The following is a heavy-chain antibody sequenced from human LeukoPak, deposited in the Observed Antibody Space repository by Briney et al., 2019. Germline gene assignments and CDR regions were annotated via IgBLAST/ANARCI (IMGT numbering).Heavy chain of an antibody. Sequence: GGSLRLSCAASGFMFDDYDMHWVRQVPGKGLEWVSGISWNSGSIGYADSVKGRFTISRDNAKNSLYLQMNSLRAEDMALYYCAKGDNYGSGSYYNNWGQGTLVTVSS. CDR2: ISWNSGSI. CDR1: GFMFDDYD. V-gene: IGHV3-9*03. CDR3: AKGDNYGSGSYYNN. D-gene: IGHD3-10*01. J-gene: IGHJ4*02.